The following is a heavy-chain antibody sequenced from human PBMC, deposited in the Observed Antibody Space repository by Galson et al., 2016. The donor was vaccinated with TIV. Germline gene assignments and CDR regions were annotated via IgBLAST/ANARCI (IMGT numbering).Heavy chain of an antibody. Sequence: TLSLTCSVFGGSISNGDYYWTWIRQPPGKGLEWIGYVYYSGATNYNPSLKRRVTLSVDRSTNQFSLRLNSVTAADTAVYSCARCRVDYYYGIDVWGQGTTVTVSS. CDR3: ARCRVDYYYGIDV. V-gene: IGHV4-30-4*08. CDR2: VYYSGAT. J-gene: IGHJ6*02. CDR1: GGSISNGDYY.